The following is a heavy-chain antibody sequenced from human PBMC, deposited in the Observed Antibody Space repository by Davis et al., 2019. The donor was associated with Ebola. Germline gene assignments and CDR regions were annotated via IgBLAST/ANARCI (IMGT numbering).Heavy chain of an antibody. CDR3: ARDLWIFGVLISTPGAFEI. D-gene: IGHD3-3*01. Sequence: ASVKVSCKASGYTFTSYYMHWVRQAPGQGLEWMGIINPSGGRTSYAQKFQGRVTMTRDTSTSTVYMELSSLRSEDTAVYYCARDLWIFGVLISTPGAFEIWGQGTMVTVSS. CDR1: GYTFTSYY. J-gene: IGHJ3*02. V-gene: IGHV1-46*01. CDR2: INPSGGRT.